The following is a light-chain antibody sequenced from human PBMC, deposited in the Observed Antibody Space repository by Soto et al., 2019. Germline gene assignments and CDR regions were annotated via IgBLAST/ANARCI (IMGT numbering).Light chain of an antibody. J-gene: IGKJ1*01. CDR3: QQYDKWPRT. Sequence: DIQLTQSPSSLSASEGDRVTITCRASQNINNYLNWYQQKPGKAPQLLIYAASSLHSGVSSRFSGSGSGTDFTLTISNLQSEDFAVYHCQQYDKWPRTFGQGTKVDIK. CDR1: QNINNY. V-gene: IGKV1-39*01. CDR2: AAS.